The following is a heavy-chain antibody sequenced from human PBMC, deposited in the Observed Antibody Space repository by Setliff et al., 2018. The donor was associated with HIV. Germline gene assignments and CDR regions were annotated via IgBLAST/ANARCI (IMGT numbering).Heavy chain of an antibody. D-gene: IGHD3-10*01. CDR1: GGSLTGYF. V-gene: IGHV4-34*01. CDR2: VTRDGGA. J-gene: IGHJ6*02. Sequence: SETLSLTCAVYGGSLTGYFWTWIRKSPGKGLEWVGQVTRDGGAHYNPSLRSRVTISVDTSKNQFSLKLTSMPAADTAVYYCARGWVRGPIISPGTYFSYGLDVWGQGTPVTVSS. CDR3: ARGWVRGPIISPGTYFSYGLDV.